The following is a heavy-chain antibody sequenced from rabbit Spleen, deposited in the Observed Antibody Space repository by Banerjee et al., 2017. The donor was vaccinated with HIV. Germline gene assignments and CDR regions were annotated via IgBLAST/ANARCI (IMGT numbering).Heavy chain of an antibody. CDR1: GFTLSSSY. CDR3: ARDGTAGSYFAL. CDR2: IDHVFGIT. J-gene: IGHJ4*01. V-gene: IGHV1S7*01. D-gene: IGHD4-2*01. Sequence: QLKESGGGMVQHGGSLQLSCKASGFTLSSSYLNWVRQAPGKVLEWIGYIDHVFGITYYENCDNGRFSISRENAQNTVFLQMTSLTAADTATYFCARDGTAGSYFALWEPGTLVTV.